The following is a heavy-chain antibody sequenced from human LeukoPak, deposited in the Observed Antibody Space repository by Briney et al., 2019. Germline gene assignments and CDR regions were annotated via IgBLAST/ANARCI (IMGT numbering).Heavy chain of an antibody. J-gene: IGHJ3*02. CDR3: ARDSPYSSGWYGRDDAFDI. V-gene: IGHV3-30*04. Sequence: GGSLRLSCAASGFTFSSYVMHWVRQAPGKGLEWVAVISYDGSNKYNADSVKGRFTISRDNSKNTLYLQMNSLRAEDTAVYYCARDSPYSSGWYGRDDAFDIWGQGTMVTVSS. D-gene: IGHD6-19*01. CDR2: ISYDGSNK. CDR1: GFTFSSYV.